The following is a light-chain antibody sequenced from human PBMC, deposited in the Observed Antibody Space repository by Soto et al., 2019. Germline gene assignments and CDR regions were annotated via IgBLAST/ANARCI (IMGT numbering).Light chain of an antibody. Sequence: QSALTQPPSASGSPGQSVTISCTGTSSDVGGYNYVSWYQQHPGKAPRLMVYEVTKRPSGVPARFSGSKSGNTAALTVSGLQAEDEAHYYCSSHAGINHVVFGGGTKLTV. CDR1: SSDVGGYNY. J-gene: IGLJ3*02. V-gene: IGLV2-8*01. CDR2: EVT. CDR3: SSHAGINHVV.